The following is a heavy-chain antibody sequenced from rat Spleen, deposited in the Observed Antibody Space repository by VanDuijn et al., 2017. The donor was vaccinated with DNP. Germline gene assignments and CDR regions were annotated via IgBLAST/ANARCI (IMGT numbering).Heavy chain of an antibody. CDR2: ISSGGST. J-gene: IGHJ2*01. CDR3: ARSNA. CDR1: GFSLTSDG. V-gene: IGHV2S8*01. Sequence: QVQLKETGPGLVQPTQTLSLTCTVSGFSLTSDGVHWIRQPPGKGLEWIAAISSGGSTFYNSALKSRLSISRDTSKSQVFLKMNSLQTEDTAMYFCARSNAWGQGVMVTVSS.